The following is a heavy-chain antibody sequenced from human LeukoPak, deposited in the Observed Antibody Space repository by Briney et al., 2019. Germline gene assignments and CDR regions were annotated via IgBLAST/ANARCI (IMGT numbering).Heavy chain of an antibody. CDR1: GFTFSADW. CDR2: IKQDGSKK. D-gene: IGHD1-1*01. V-gene: IGHV3-7*01. CDR3: ATDPPWTSDDFDI. J-gene: IGHJ3*02. Sequence: PGGSLRLSCAPSGFTFSADWMSWVRQAPGKGLEWVANIKQDGSKKYYVDSVKGRFTISRDNTENSLYLQMNSLRAEDASVYYCATDPPWTSDDFDIWGHGTMVTVSS.